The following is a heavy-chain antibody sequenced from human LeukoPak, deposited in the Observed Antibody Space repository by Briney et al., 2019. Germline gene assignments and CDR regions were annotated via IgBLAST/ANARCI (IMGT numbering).Heavy chain of an antibody. J-gene: IGHJ4*02. CDR3: VRDIGWFRFDH. CDR1: GFTFSTYW. V-gene: IGHV3-7*03. D-gene: IGHD6-19*01. Sequence: AGGSLRLACAASGFTFSTYWMTGVRQAPGKGLEWVAHIKEDGSMTRSIDSVKGRFTISRDNAKSSLYLQMNSLRDEDTAVYYCVRDIGWFRFDHWGQGTLVTVSS. CDR2: IKEDGSMT.